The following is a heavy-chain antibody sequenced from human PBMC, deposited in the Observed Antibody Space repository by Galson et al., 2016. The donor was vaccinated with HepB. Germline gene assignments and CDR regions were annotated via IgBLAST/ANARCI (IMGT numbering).Heavy chain of an antibody. CDR3: SRWDLVHAFDI. D-gene: IGHD3-10*01. J-gene: IGHJ3*02. CDR2: INAGNSNT. V-gene: IGHV1-3*01. Sequence: SLKVSCTASGYTVTSHAMHWVRQAPGQRLEWMGWINAGNSNTKYSQKFQGRVTFTRDTSANTAYMELSSLRSEDTALYYCSRWDLVHAFDIWGQGTMVTVSS. CDR1: GYTVTSHA.